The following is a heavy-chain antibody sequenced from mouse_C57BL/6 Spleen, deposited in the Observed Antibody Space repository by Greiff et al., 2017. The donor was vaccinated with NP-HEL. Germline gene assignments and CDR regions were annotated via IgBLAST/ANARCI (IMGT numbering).Heavy chain of an antibody. CDR1: GFTFTDYY. J-gene: IGHJ1*03. V-gene: IGHV7-3*01. CDR3: ARLMVTTRYFDV. D-gene: IGHD2-2*01. Sequence: EVKVVESGGGLVQPGGSLSLSCAASGFTFTDYYMSWVRQPPGKALEWLGFIRNKANGYTTEYSASVKGRFTISRDNSQSILYLQMNALRAEDSATYYCARLMVTTRYFDVWGTGTTVTVSS. CDR2: IRNKANGYTT.